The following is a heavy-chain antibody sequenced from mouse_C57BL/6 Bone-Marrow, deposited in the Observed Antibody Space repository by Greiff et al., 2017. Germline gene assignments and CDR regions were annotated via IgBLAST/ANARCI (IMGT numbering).Heavy chain of an antibody. J-gene: IGHJ4*01. V-gene: IGHV1-69*01. CDR1: GYTFTSYW. Sequence: QVQLQQPGAELVMPGASVKLSCKASGYTFTSYWMHWVKQRPGQGLEWIGEIDPSDSYTNYNQKFKGKSTLTVDKSSSTAYMQLSSPTSEDSAVYYCAREREDSSGYYYAMDYWGQGTSVTVSS. CDR3: AREREDSSGYYYAMDY. CDR2: IDPSDSYT. D-gene: IGHD3-2*02.